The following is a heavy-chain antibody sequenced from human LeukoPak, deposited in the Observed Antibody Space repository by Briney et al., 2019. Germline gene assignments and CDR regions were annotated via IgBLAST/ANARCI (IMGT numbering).Heavy chain of an antibody. CDR3: ARHQEDILWFGESDAFDI. CDR2: IYPGDSDP. D-gene: IGHD3-10*01. Sequence: GESLKISCKGSGYSFTSYWIGWVGQLPGKGREWLGTIYPGDSDPKYSPSFQGQVNISADKSISTAYLQWSSLKASDTAMYYCARHQEDILWFGESDAFDIWGQGTMVTVSS. V-gene: IGHV5-51*01. J-gene: IGHJ3*02. CDR1: GYSFTSYW.